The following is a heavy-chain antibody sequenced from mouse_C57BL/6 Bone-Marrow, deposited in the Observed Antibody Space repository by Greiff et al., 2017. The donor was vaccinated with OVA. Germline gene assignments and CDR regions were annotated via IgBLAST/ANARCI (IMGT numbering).Heavy chain of an antibody. D-gene: IGHD2-14*01. CDR3: AREVLWYFDV. CDR2: IYPGGGYT. V-gene: IGHV1-63*01. CDR1: GYTFTNYW. Sequence: VKLMESGAELVRPGTSVKMSCKASGYTFTNYWIGWAKQRPGHGLEWIGDIYPGGGYTNYNEKFKGKATLTADKSSSTAYMQFSSLTSEDSAIYYCAREVLWYFDVWGTGTTVTVSS. J-gene: IGHJ1*03.